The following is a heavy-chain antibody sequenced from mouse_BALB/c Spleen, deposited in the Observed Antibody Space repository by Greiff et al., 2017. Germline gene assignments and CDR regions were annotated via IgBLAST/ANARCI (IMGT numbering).Heavy chain of an antibody. D-gene: IGHD4-1*01. Sequence: EVKLMESGGGLVQPGGSRKLSCAASGFTFSSFGMHWVRQAPEQGLEWVAYISSGSSTIYYADTVKGRFTISRDNPKNTLFLQMTSLRSEDTAMYYCARVTGTYYYAMDYWGQGTSVTVSS. J-gene: IGHJ4*01. CDR3: ARVTGTYYYAMDY. CDR2: ISSGSSTI. V-gene: IGHV5-17*02. CDR1: GFTFSSFG.